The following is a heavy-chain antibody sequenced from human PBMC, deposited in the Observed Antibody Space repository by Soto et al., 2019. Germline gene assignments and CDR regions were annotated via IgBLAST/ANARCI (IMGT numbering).Heavy chain of an antibody. D-gene: IGHD6-19*01. CDR2: ISSDGSTT. CDR3: ARAGYSTGWYVLFDY. CDR1: GFTFSSYW. J-gene: IGHJ4*02. Sequence: EVQLVESGGGLVQPGGSLRLSCAPSGFTFSSYWMHWVRQATGKGLVWVSRISSDGSTTSYADSAKGRFTISRDNAKNTLYLQMDTLRAEDTAVYYCARAGYSTGWYVLFDYWGQGTLVTVSS. V-gene: IGHV3-74*01.